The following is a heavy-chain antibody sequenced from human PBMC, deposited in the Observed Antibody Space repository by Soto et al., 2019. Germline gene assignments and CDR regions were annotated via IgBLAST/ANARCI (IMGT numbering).Heavy chain of an antibody. V-gene: IGHV1-69*01. Sequence: QVQLIQSGAEVKKPGSSVKVSCKASGVTFTSLAISWVRQAPGQGLEWMGGIIPIFGGTNYAQRFQGRVMITADASTNTVYMELSGLRSEDTAVYYCTRDWASMTTFNYFGMNVWGQGTTVTVSS. CDR1: GVTFTSLA. J-gene: IGHJ6*02. D-gene: IGHD4-4*01. CDR3: TRDWASMTTFNYFGMNV. CDR2: IIPIFGGT.